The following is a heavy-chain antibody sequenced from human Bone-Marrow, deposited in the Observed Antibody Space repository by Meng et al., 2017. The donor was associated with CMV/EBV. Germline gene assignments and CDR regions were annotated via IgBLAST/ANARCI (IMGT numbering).Heavy chain of an antibody. J-gene: IGHJ6*02. Sequence: ASVKVSCKASGYTFTSYDINWVRQATGQGLEWMGWMNPNSGNTGYAQKFQGRVTITRNTSISTAYMELSSLRSEDTAVYYCARIPGSSWLSFRVEYYYGMDVWGQGTTVTVSS. CDR3: ARIPGSSWLSFRVEYYYGMDV. CDR1: GYTFTSYD. V-gene: IGHV1-8*03. CDR2: MNPNSGNT. D-gene: IGHD6-13*01.